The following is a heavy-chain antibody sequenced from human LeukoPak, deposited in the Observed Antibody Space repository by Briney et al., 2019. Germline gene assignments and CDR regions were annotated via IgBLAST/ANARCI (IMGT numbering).Heavy chain of an antibody. D-gene: IGHD3-22*01. Sequence: SETLSLTCVVSGYSISSGYYWGWLRQPPGKGLEWIGSIYHSGSTYYNPSLKSRVTISVDTSKNQFSLKLSSVTAADTAVYYCARHRSNYYDSSGYYYNYWGQGTLVTVSS. CDR1: GYSISSGYY. CDR2: IYHSGST. J-gene: IGHJ4*02. V-gene: IGHV4-38-2*01. CDR3: ARHRSNYYDSSGYYYNY.